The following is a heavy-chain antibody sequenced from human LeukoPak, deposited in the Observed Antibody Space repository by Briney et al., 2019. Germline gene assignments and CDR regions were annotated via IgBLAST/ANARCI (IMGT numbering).Heavy chain of an antibody. Sequence: PSETLSLTCAAYGGSFSGYYWSWIRQPPGKGLEWIGEINHSGSTNYNPSLKSRVTISVDTSKNQFSLKLSSVTAADTAVYYCASSTVRTRYFDYWGQGTLVTVSS. CDR3: ASSTVRTRYFDY. V-gene: IGHV4-34*01. CDR2: INHSGST. J-gene: IGHJ4*02. D-gene: IGHD3-10*02. CDR1: GGSFSGYY.